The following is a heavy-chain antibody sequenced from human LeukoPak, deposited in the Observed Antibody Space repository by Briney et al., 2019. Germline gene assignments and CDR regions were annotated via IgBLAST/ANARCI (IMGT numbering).Heavy chain of an antibody. D-gene: IGHD2-2*01. J-gene: IGHJ4*02. Sequence: SETLSLTCTVSGGSISSSSYYWGWIRQPPGKGLEWIGSIYHSGSMYYNPSLMSRVTISVDTSKNQFSLRLSSVTAADTAVYYCVRLVGTYCSSTTCYARSYFDYWGQGTLVTGSS. V-gene: IGHV4-39*01. CDR1: GGSISSSSYY. CDR3: VRLVGTYCSSTTCYARSYFDY. CDR2: IYHSGSM.